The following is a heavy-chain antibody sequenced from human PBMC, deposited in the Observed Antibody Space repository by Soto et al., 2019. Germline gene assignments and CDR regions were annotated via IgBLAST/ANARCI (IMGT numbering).Heavy chain of an antibody. Sequence: QVQLQESGPGLVKPSETLSLTCTVSGGSISSYYWSSIRQPPGKGLEWIGYIYYSGITNYNPTLKSPVTMSVESSNNQISLKLGSVSAADTAVYYCARYKSNYYYGMDVWGQGNTVTVSS. CDR2: IYYSGIT. D-gene: IGHD1-20*01. CDR3: ARYKSNYYYGMDV. CDR1: GGSISSYY. V-gene: IGHV4-59*01. J-gene: IGHJ6*02.